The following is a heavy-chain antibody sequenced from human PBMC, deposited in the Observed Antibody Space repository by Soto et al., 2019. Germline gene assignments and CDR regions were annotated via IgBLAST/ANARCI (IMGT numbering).Heavy chain of an antibody. CDR2: ISSSSSYI. Sequence: EVQLVESGGGLVKPGGSLRLSCAASGFTFSSYSMNWVRQAPGKGLEWVSSISSSSSYIYYADSVKGRFTISRDNAKNSLYLQMNSLRAEDTAVYYCARVRGNGFPLGYWGQGTLVTVSS. CDR1: GFTFSSYS. J-gene: IGHJ4*02. V-gene: IGHV3-21*01. CDR3: ARVRGNGFPLGY. D-gene: IGHD2-8*01.